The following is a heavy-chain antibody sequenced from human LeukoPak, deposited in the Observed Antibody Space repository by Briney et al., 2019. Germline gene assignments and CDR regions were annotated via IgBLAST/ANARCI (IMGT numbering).Heavy chain of an antibody. CDR1: GGSINSYY. CDR3: ARGAHLYNILTGYYTLFDY. D-gene: IGHD3-9*01. V-gene: IGHV4-59*01. J-gene: IGHJ4*02. Sequence: PSETLSLTCTVSGGSINSYYWSWIRQPPGKGLEWIGYIYYSGSTNYNPSLKSRVTISVDTSKNQFSLKLSSVTAADTAVYYCARGAHLYNILTGYYTLFDYWGQGTVVTVSS. CDR2: IYYSGST.